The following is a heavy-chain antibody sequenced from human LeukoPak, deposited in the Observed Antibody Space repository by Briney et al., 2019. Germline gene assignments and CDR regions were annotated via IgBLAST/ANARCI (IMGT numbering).Heavy chain of an antibody. CDR3: AKGGIPYSYGSNFDY. Sequence: GGSLRLSCAASGFTFSSYGMPWVRQAPGKGLEWAAVISYDGSNKYYADSVKGRFTISRDNSKNTLYLQMNSLRAEDTAVYYCAKGGIPYSYGSNFDYWGQGTLVTVSS. D-gene: IGHD5-18*01. V-gene: IGHV3-30*18. CDR1: GFTFSSYG. CDR2: ISYDGSNK. J-gene: IGHJ4*02.